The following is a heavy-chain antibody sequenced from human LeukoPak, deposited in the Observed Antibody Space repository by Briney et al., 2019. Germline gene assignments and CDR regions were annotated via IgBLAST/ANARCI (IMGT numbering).Heavy chain of an antibody. D-gene: IGHD5-18*01. Sequence: GGSLRLSCAASGFTFSSYSMNWVRQAPGEGLEWVSSISSSSSYIYYADSVKGRFTISRDNAKNSLYLQMNSLRAEDTAVYYCARDLYSYGYASGDYWGQGTLVTVSS. CDR2: ISSSSSYI. CDR3: ARDLYSYGYASGDY. V-gene: IGHV3-21*01. CDR1: GFTFSSYS. J-gene: IGHJ4*02.